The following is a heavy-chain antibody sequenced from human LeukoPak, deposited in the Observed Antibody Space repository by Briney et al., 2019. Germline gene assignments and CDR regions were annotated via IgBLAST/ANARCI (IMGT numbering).Heavy chain of an antibody. CDR1: GFTFSGSA. Sequence: GGSLRLSCAASGFTFSGSAMHWVRQASGKGLEWVGHIGNKVSNYATEYAASLRGRFTISRDDSKDTAYLQVNSLRTEDTAVYYCAGNYDSWTGLNYWGQGTLVTVSS. CDR2: IGNKVSNYAT. CDR3: AGNYDSWTGLNY. D-gene: IGHD3-3*01. V-gene: IGHV3-73*01. J-gene: IGHJ4*02.